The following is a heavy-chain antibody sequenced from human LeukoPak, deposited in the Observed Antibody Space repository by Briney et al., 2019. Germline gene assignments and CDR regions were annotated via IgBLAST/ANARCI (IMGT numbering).Heavy chain of an antibody. CDR3: ARLGIGVVPSAMLGDYYFDY. D-gene: IGHD2-2*01. V-gene: IGHV4-59*08. CDR2: IYYSGST. CDR1: GGSISSYY. Sequence: SETLFLTCTVSGGSISSYYWSWIRQPPGKGLEWIGYIYYSGSTKYNPSLKSRVTISVDTSKNQFSLKLTSVTAADTAVYYCARLGIGVVPSAMLGDYYFDYWGQGTLVTVSS. J-gene: IGHJ4*02.